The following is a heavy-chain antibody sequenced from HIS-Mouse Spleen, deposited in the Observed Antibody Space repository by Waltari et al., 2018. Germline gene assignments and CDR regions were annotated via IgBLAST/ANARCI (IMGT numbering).Heavy chain of an antibody. CDR1: VGSISSSRYY. Sequence: QLQLQESGPGLVKPSETLSRTCTVSVGSISSSRYYWGWIRQPPGKGREWIGSIYYSGSTYYNPSLKSRVTISVDTSKNQFSLKLSSVTAADTAVYYCAREIPYSSSWYDWYFDLWGRGTLVTVSS. CDR2: IYYSGST. J-gene: IGHJ2*01. D-gene: IGHD6-13*01. CDR3: AREIPYSSSWYDWYFDL. V-gene: IGHV4-39*07.